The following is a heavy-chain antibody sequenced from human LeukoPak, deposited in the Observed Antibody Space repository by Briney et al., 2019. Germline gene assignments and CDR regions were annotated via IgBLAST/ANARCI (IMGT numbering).Heavy chain of an antibody. Sequence: PGRSLRLSCVASGFTFDDYAMHWVRQAPGKGLEWVSGISWNSGRTTYADSVKGRFTISRDNAKSSLWLQMNSLRAEDTALYYCAKSYRAIIAPPENWFDPWGQGTLVTVSS. V-gene: IGHV3-9*01. CDR1: GFTFDDYA. D-gene: IGHD6-13*01. CDR3: AKSYRAIIAPPENWFDP. J-gene: IGHJ5*02. CDR2: ISWNSGRT.